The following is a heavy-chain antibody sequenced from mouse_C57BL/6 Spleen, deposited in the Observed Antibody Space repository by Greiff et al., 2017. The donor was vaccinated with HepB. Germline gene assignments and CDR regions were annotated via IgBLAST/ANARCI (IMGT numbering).Heavy chain of an antibody. J-gene: IGHJ2*01. CDR2: INPNNGGT. CDR1: GYTFTDYN. Sequence: EVQLQQSGPELVKPGASVKMSCKASGYTFTDYNMHWVKQSHGKSLEWIGYINPNNGGTSYNQKFKGKATLTVNKSSSPAYMELRSLTSEDSAVYYCARNYYDGSSPSFDYWGQGTTLTVSS. CDR3: ARNYYDGSSPSFDY. V-gene: IGHV1-22*01. D-gene: IGHD1-1*01.